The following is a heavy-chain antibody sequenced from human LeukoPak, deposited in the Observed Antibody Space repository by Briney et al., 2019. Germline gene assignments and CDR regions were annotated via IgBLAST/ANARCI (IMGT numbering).Heavy chain of an antibody. Sequence: SETLSLTCAVYGGSFGDSYWSWIRQPPGKGLEWIGEINHSGSTNYNPSLKSRVTISVDTSKNQFSLKLSSVTAADTAIYYCAREGYCPNGVCYADKDDAFDLWAQGTMVTVSS. V-gene: IGHV4-34*01. D-gene: IGHD2-8*01. CDR2: INHSGST. CDR3: AREGYCPNGVCYADKDDAFDL. CDR1: GGSFGDSY. J-gene: IGHJ3*01.